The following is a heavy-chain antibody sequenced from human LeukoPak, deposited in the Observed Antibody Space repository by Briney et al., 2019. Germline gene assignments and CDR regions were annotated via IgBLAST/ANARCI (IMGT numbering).Heavy chain of an antibody. CDR3: ASPRYSSGWYPHRALDI. J-gene: IGHJ3*02. V-gene: IGHV4-39*01. Sequence: SETLSLTCTVSGGSVSSSSYYWGWIRQPPGKGLEWIESIYYSGSTYYNPSLKSRVTISVDTSKNQFSLKLSSVTAADTAVYYCASPRYSSGWYPHRALDIWGQGTMVTVSS. CDR1: GGSVSSSSYY. D-gene: IGHD6-19*01. CDR2: IYYSGST.